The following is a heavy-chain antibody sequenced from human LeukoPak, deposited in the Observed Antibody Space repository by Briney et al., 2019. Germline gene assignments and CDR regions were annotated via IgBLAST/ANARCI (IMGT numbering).Heavy chain of an antibody. CDR2: IYHSGST. Sequence: SETLSLTCAVSGGSISSGGYSWSWIRQPPGKGLEWIGYIYHSGSTYYNPSLKSRVTMSVDTSKNQFSLKLSSVTAADTAVYYCARGDYYGSGSYITAFDIWGQGTMVTVSS. D-gene: IGHD3-10*01. CDR3: ARGDYYGSGSYITAFDI. J-gene: IGHJ3*02. V-gene: IGHV4-30-2*05. CDR1: GGSISSGGYS.